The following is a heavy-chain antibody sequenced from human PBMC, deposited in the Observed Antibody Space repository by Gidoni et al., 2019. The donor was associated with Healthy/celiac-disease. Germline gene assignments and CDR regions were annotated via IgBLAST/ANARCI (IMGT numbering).Heavy chain of an antibody. CDR3: ARDPPSAAVAGKRYYYGMDV. V-gene: IGHV4-4*02. CDR1: GGSISSSNW. CDR2: IYHSGST. Sequence: QVQLQESGPGLVKPSGTLSLTCAVSGGSISSSNWWSWVRQPPGKGLEWIGEIYHSGSTNYNPSLKSRVTISVDKSKNQFSLKLSSVTAADTAVYYCARDPPSAAVAGKRYYYGMDVWGQGTTVTVSS. J-gene: IGHJ6*02. D-gene: IGHD6-19*01.